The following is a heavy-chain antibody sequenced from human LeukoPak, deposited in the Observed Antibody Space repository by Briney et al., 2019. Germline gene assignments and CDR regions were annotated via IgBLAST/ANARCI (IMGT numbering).Heavy chain of an antibody. CDR3: ARLGITGTTGVPAFDI. CDR2: TYYTPNT. Sequence: SQTLSLTCTVSGGSITSGPHYWSWIRQFPGEGLEWIGYTYYTPNTYYHPSLKSRITISVDTSANQFSLRLTSVTAADTAVYYCARLGITGTTGVPAFDIWGQGTVVTVSS. D-gene: IGHD1-20*01. V-gene: IGHV4-31*03. J-gene: IGHJ3*02. CDR1: GGSITSGPHY.